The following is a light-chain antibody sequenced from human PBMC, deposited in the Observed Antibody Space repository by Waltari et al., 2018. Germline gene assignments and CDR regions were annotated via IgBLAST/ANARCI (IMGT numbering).Light chain of an antibody. CDR2: GAS. CDR3: LQRSNWPLT. V-gene: IGKV3-15*01. J-gene: IGKJ4*01. Sequence: EIVMTQSPATLSLSPGERATLSCRASQSVSSSLGWYQQKPGQAPRLLIYGASNRATGIPDRFSGSGSGTDFTLTISSLEPEDVAVYYCLQRSNWPLTFGGGTRVEIK. CDR1: QSVSSS.